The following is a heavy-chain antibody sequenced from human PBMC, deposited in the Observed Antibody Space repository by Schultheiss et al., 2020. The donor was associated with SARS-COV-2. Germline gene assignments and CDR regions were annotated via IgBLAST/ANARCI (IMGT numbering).Heavy chain of an antibody. CDR2: TFYRSKWYY. CDR1: GDSVSSDSAA. J-gene: IGHJ5*02. Sequence: SQTLSLTCAISGDSVSSDSAAWNWIRQSPSRGLEWLGRTFYRSKWYYEYAVSVKSRITINPDTSKNQFSLQLNSVTPEDTAVYYCARVASGSYYSWFDPWGQGTLVTVSS. D-gene: IGHD1-26*01. CDR3: ARVASGSYYSWFDP. V-gene: IGHV6-1*01.